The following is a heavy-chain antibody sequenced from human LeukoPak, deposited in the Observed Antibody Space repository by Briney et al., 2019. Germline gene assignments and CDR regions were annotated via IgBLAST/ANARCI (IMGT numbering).Heavy chain of an antibody. V-gene: IGHV4-31*03. CDR1: GGSISSGGYY. J-gene: IGHJ4*02. D-gene: IGHD3-16*01. Sequence: SQTLSLTCIVSGGSISSGGYYWSWIRQHPGKGLEWIGYIYYSGSTYYNPSLKSRVTISVDTSKNQFSLKLSSVTAADTAVYYCARASLLGGAFDYWGQGTLVTVSS. CDR3: ARASLLGGAFDY. CDR2: IYYSGST.